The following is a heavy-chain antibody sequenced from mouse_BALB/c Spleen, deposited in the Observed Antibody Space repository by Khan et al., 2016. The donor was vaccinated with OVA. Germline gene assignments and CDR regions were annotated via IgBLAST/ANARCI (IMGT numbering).Heavy chain of an antibody. V-gene: IGHV2-2*01. J-gene: IGHJ3*01. CDR2: IWSGGNT. D-gene: IGHD2-14*01. CDR1: GFSLTTYG. CDR3: ARNSYMYDLTY. Sequence: QVQLKASGPGLVQPSQSLSITCTVSGFSLTTYGVHWVRQSPGKGLEWLGLIWSGGNTDYNAAFISRLSITKDNSKSQVFFKMNSLQADDTAMYYCARNSYMYDLTYWGQGTLVTVSA.